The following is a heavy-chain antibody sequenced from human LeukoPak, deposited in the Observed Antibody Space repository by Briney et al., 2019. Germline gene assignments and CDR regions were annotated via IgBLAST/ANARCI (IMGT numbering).Heavy chain of an antibody. CDR3: AKATKNWGSGNYFDY. Sequence: GGSLRLSCAASGFTFDSYAMTWVRQAPGKGLEWVSSISGGGGITYYADSVKGQFTISRDNSKNTLYMQMNSLRAEDTAVYYCAKATKNWGSGNYFDYWGQGTLVTVSS. V-gene: IGHV3-23*01. CDR1: GFTFDSYA. D-gene: IGHD7-27*01. J-gene: IGHJ4*02. CDR2: ISGGGGIT.